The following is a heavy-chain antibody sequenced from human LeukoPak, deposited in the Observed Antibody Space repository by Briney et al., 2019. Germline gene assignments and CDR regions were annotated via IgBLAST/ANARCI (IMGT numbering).Heavy chain of an antibody. D-gene: IGHD3-10*01. J-gene: IGHJ4*02. Sequence: SETLSLTCAVYGGSFSGYYGSWIRQPPGKGLEWIGEINHSGSTNYNPSLKSRVTISVDTSKNQFSLKLSSVTAADTAVYYCARGRITMVRGVITAFFDYWGQGTLVTVSS. CDR2: INHSGST. V-gene: IGHV4-34*01. CDR1: GGSFSGYY. CDR3: ARGRITMVRGVITAFFDY.